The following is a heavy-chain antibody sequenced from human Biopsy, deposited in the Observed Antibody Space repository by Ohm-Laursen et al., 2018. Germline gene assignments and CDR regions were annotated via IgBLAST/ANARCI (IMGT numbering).Heavy chain of an antibody. CDR3: AADINVWNVNY. V-gene: IGHV1-18*01. J-gene: IGHJ4*02. D-gene: IGHD1-1*01. Sequence: SVKVSCKASGYTFTSYGISWVRQAPGQGLEWMGWINTYNGNTNYAQNLQGRVTMTEDTSTNTAYMEVWRLRSDDTAVYYCAADINVWNVNYWGQGTQVIVSS. CDR2: INTYNGNT. CDR1: GYTFTSYG.